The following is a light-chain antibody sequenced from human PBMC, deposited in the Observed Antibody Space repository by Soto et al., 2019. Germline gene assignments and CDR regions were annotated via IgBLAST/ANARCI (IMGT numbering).Light chain of an antibody. CDR1: QSVSSN. Sequence: EIVRPQSPATLSVSPGARATLSCRASQSVSSNLAWYQQKPGQAPRLLIYGASTRATGIPARFSGSGSGTEFTLTISSLQSEDFAVYYCQQYNNWPRTFCQGTKVDIK. J-gene: IGKJ1*01. CDR2: GAS. V-gene: IGKV3-15*01. CDR3: QQYNNWPRT.